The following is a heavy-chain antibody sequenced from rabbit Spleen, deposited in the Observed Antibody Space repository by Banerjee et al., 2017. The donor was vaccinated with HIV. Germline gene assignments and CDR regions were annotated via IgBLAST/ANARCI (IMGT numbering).Heavy chain of an antibody. J-gene: IGHJ6*01. CDR2: IAGSSSGFT. Sequence: QSLEESGGDLVKPGASLTLTCTVSGFSFSSSDYMCWVRQAPGKGLEWISCIAGSSSGFTYSATWAKGRFTCSKTSSTTVTLQMTSLTVADMATYFCARDTGSSFSSYGMDLWGPGTLVTVS. V-gene: IGHV1S40*01. CDR1: GFSFSSSDY. CDR3: ARDTGSSFSSYGMDL. D-gene: IGHD8-1*01.